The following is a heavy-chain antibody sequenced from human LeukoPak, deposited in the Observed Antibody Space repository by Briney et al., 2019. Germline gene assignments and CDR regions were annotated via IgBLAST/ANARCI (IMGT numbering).Heavy chain of an antibody. V-gene: IGHV4-34*01. J-gene: IGHJ3*02. CDR2: INHSGST. D-gene: IGHD2/OR15-2a*01. CDR1: GGSFSGYY. CDR3: ARGTVLLGGAFDI. Sequence: ETLSLTCAVYGGSFSGYYWSWIRQPPGKGLEWIGEINHSGSTNYNPSLKSRVTISVDTSKNQFSLKLSSVTAADTAVYYCARGTVLLGGAFDIWGQGTMVTVSS.